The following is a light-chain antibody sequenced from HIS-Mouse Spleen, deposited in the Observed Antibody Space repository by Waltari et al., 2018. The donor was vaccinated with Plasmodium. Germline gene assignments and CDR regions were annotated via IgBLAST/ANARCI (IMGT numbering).Light chain of an antibody. CDR3: QTWGTGMGV. CDR2: LNSDGSH. V-gene: IGLV4-69*01. CDR1: SGHSSYA. Sequence: QLVLTQSPSASASLGASVKLTCTLSSGHSSYAIAWHHQQPEKGPRYLMKLNSDGSHSKGDGIPVRFSGSSSGAERYLTISSLQSEDEADYYCQTWGTGMGVFGGGTKLTVL. J-gene: IGLJ2*01.